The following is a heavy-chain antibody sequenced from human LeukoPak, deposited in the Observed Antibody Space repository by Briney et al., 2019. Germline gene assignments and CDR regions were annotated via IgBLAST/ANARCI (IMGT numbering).Heavy chain of an antibody. Sequence: GGSLRLSCAASGFTFSNYAIHWVRQAPGKGLEWVAVISYDGSNKYFADSVKGRFTISRDNSNNTVYLQMSSLRPEDTAVYYCARDRPNCSGKTCYTGNYFDPWGQGTLLTVSS. V-gene: IGHV3-30*04. CDR1: GFTFSNYA. J-gene: IGHJ5*02. D-gene: IGHD2-2*02. CDR2: ISYDGSNK. CDR3: ARDRPNCSGKTCYTGNYFDP.